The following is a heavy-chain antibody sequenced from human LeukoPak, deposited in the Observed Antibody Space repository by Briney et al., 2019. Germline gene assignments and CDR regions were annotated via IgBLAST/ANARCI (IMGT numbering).Heavy chain of an antibody. CDR3: ARGSGKWLRLILSAWSYAFDI. CDR1: GYTFTSYD. D-gene: IGHD5-12*01. V-gene: IGHV1-8*01. Sequence: GASVKVSCKASGYTFTSYDINWVRQATGQGLEWMGWMNPNSGNTGYAQKFQGRVTMTRNTSISTAYMELSSLRSEDTAVYYCARGSGKWLRLILSAWSYAFDIWGQGTMVTVSS. J-gene: IGHJ3*02. CDR2: MNPNSGNT.